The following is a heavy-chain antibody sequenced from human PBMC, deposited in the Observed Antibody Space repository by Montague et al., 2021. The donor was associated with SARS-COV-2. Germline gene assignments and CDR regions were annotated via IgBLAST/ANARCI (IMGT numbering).Heavy chain of an antibody. D-gene: IGHD3-22*01. CDR3: ASRRYYYDSSGSDAFDI. J-gene: IGHJ3*02. Sequence: SETLSLTCTVSGGSFSSSSYYWGWIRQPPGKELEWIGCIYYSGSTYSTPTLQSRVTISVATSKDQLSLKLSSVAAAETAVYYCASRRYYYDSSGSDAFDIWGQGTMVTVSS. CDR2: IYYSGST. CDR1: GGSFSSSSYY. V-gene: IGHV4-39*01.